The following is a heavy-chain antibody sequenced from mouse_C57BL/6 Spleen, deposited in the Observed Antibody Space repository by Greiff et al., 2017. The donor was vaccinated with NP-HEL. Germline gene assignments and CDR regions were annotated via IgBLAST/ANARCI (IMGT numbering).Heavy chain of an antibody. J-gene: IGHJ2*01. CDR2: LYPGDGDT. V-gene: IGHV1-82*01. Sequence: QVQLQQSGPELVKPGASVKISCKASGYAFSSSWMNWVKQRPGKGLEWIGRLYPGDGDTNYNGKFKGKATLTADKSSSTAYMQLSSLTSEDSAVYFCARNHYFDYWGQGTTLTVSS. CDR1: GYAFSSSW. CDR3: ARNHYFDY.